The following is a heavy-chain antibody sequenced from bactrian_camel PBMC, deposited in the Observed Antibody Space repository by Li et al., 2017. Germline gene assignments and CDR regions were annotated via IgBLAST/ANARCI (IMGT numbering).Heavy chain of an antibody. V-gene: IGHV3-3*01. D-gene: IGHD6*01. CDR2: ISSGGSST. CDR3: AADEWIADHLVLWDHEYKY. Sequence: HVQLVESGGGSVQAGGTLNLSCLASGYTNSRTCMGWFRQVPGKEREVVARISSGGSSTYVAESVKGRFTISTDNAKNTLYLQMDNLKPEDTATYYCAADEWIADHLVLWDHEYKYWGQGTQVTVS. J-gene: IGHJ4*01. CDR1: GYTNSRTC.